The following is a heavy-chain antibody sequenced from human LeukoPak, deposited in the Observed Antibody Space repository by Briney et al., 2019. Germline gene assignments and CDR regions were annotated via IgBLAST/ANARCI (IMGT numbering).Heavy chain of an antibody. CDR2: IYYSGST. D-gene: IGHD2-2*01. CDR3: ARESVVDSRAFDI. Sequence: SETLSLTCTVSGGSISSYYWSWIRQPPGKGLEWIGYIYYSGSTNYNPSLKCRVTISIDTSKNQFSLKLSSVTAADTAVYYCARESVVDSRAFDIWGQGTMVTVSS. J-gene: IGHJ3*02. CDR1: GGSISSYY. V-gene: IGHV4-59*01.